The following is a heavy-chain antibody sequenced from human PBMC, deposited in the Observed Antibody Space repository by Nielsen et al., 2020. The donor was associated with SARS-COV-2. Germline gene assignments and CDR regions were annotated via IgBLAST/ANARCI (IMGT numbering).Heavy chain of an antibody. Sequence: SVKVSCKASGGTFSSYAISWVRQAPGQGLEWMGGIIPIFGTANYAQKFQGRVTITADKSTSTAYMELSSLRSEDTVVYYCARGADYYDSSGYYYGMDVWGQGTTVTVSS. CDR3: ARGADYYDSSGYYYGMDV. CDR1: GGTFSSYA. CDR2: IIPIFGTA. V-gene: IGHV1-69*06. D-gene: IGHD3-22*01. J-gene: IGHJ6*02.